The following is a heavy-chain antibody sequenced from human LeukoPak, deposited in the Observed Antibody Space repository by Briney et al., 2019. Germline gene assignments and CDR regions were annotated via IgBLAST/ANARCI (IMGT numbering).Heavy chain of an antibody. CDR1: GFSFSDHW. CDR2: ISYDGSNK. V-gene: IGHV3-30-3*01. CDR3: ARVTYYSNHFDY. D-gene: IGHD4-11*01. Sequence: PGGSLRLSCVASGFSFSDHWMNWFRQAPGKGLEWVAVISYDGSNKYYADSVKGRFTISRDNSKNTLYLQMNSLRAEDTAVYYCARVTYYSNHFDYWGQGTLVTVSS. J-gene: IGHJ4*02.